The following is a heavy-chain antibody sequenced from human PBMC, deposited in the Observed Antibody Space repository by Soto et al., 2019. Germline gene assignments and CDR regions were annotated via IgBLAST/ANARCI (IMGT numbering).Heavy chain of an antibody. V-gene: IGHV1-18*01. J-gene: IGHJ5*02. Sequence: ASVKVSCKASGYTFTSYGISWVRQAPGQGLEWMGWISAYNGNTKHAQKLQGRVTMTTDTSTSTAYMELRSLRSDDTAVYYCARDTIAVRPGWFDPWGQGTLVTVSS. CDR1: GYTFTSYG. CDR3: ARDTIAVRPGWFDP. D-gene: IGHD6-6*01. CDR2: ISAYNGNT.